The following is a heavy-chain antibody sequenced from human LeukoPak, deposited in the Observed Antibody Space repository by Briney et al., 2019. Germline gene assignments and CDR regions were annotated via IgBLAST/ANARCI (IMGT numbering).Heavy chain of an antibody. Sequence: SETLSLTCTVSGDSVSSDNYYWSWIRQPPGKGLEWIAYIDYSGATKFNPSLKSRVTITLDTSKNQFSLKLSSVTAADTAVYYCARSRPFYYYGSGSSYYFDYWGQGTLVTVSS. CDR3: ARSRPFYYYGSGSSYYFDY. D-gene: IGHD3-10*01. J-gene: IGHJ4*02. CDR2: IDYSGAT. CDR1: GDSVSSDNYY. V-gene: IGHV4-61*01.